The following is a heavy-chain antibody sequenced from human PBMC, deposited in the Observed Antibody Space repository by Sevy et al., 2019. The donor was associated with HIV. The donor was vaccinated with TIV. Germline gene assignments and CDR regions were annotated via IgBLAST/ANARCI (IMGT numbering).Heavy chain of an antibody. CDR2: ISTYNGNT. CDR3: AKGAHPQRSNSWYDY. D-gene: IGHD6-13*01. J-gene: IGHJ4*02. V-gene: IGHV1-18*01. Sequence: ASVKVSCKASNYTFSRYGISWVRQAPGQGLEWMGWISTYNGNTKYAQKFQGRVALTTDTSTGTAYMQVGSLRSDDTAVYYCAKGAHPQRSNSWYDYWGQGTLVTVSS. CDR1: NYTFSRYG.